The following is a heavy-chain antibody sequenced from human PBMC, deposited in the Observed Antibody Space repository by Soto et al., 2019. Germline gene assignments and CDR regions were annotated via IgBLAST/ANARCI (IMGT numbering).Heavy chain of an antibody. V-gene: IGHV1-69*13. Sequence: ASVKVSCKASGGTFSSYAISWVRQAPGQGLEWMGGIIPIFGTANYAQKFQGRVTITADESTSTAYMELSSLRSEDTAVYYCASRRSPAYPAAAFDYWGQGTLVTVSS. CDR2: IIPIFGTA. D-gene: IGHD3-16*01. J-gene: IGHJ4*02. CDR3: ASRRSPAYPAAAFDY. CDR1: GGTFSSYA.